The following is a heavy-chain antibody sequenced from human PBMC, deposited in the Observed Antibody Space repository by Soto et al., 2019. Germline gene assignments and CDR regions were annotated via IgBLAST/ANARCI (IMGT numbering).Heavy chain of an antibody. Sequence: GGSLRLSCAASDFTFSDYAMSWVRQAPGKGLEWVSAIGRGGDDTYYADSVKGRFTISRDNYQNTLYLQMNSLRGDDTAVYYYARGQHGAHDSWGQGTQVPVSS. D-gene: IGHD4-17*01. CDR2: IGRGGDDT. V-gene: IGHV3-23*01. CDR1: DFTFSDYA. CDR3: ARGQHGAHDS. J-gene: IGHJ5*01.